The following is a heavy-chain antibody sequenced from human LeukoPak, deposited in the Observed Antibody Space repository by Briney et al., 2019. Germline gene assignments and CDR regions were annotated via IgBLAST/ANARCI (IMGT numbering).Heavy chain of an antibody. V-gene: IGHV4-31*03. CDR2: IYYSGNT. D-gene: IGHD3-22*01. J-gene: IGHJ3*02. CDR3: AREKTAYYYDSSGYSEGAFDI. Sequence: SETLSLTCTVSGGSISSGGNYWSWIRQHPGKGLEWIGYIYYSGNTQHNPSLKSRITISIDTSKSQFSLKLSSMTAADTAVYYCAREKTAYYYDSSGYSEGAFDIWGQGTMVTVSS. CDR1: GGSISSGGNY.